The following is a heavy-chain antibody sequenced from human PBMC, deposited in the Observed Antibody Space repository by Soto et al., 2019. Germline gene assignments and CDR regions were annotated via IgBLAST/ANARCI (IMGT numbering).Heavy chain of an antibody. CDR2: INPSGGST. D-gene: IGHD3-22*01. CDR1: GYTFTSYF. Sequence: QEQLVQSGAEVKKPGASVKVSCKASGYTFTSYFIHWVRQAPGQGLEWMGIINPSGGSTTYAQKCQGRVTMTSDTSTSTVYMELSSLISEDTAEYYCARGGSINYDISGYSPEYLQHWGQGTLVTVSS. V-gene: IGHV1-46*01. CDR3: ARGGSINYDISGYSPEYLQH. J-gene: IGHJ1*01.